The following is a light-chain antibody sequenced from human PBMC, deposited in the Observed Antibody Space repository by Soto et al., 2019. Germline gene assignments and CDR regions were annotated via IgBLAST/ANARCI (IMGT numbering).Light chain of an antibody. V-gene: IGKV3-20*01. J-gene: IGKJ1*01. CDR1: QRITT. Sequence: EIVMTQSPATLSLSPGERATLSCRASQRITTVAWYQQKPGQAPRLLIYGASNRATGIPDRFSGSGSGTDFTLTISRLEPEDFAVYYCQQYGSSGTFGQGTKVDIK. CDR2: GAS. CDR3: QQYGSSGT.